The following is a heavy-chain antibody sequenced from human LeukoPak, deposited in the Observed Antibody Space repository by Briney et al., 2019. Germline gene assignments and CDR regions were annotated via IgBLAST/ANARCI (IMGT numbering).Heavy chain of an antibody. V-gene: IGHV6-1*01. CDR1: GDSVSSNRAA. Sequence: SQTLSLTCAISGDSVSSNRAAWNWIRQSPSRGLEWLGRTYYRSKWYNDYAVSVKSRITINPDTSKNQFSLQLNSVTPEDTAVYYCAKAVSVAGGYWFDPWGQGTLVTVSS. D-gene: IGHD6-19*01. J-gene: IGHJ5*02. CDR3: AKAVSVAGGYWFDP. CDR2: TYYRSKWYN.